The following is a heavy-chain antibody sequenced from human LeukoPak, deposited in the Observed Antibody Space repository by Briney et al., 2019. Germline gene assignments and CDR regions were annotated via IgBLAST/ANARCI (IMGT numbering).Heavy chain of an antibody. Sequence: PSETLSLTCTVSGGSISRGGYYWSWIRQHPGKGLEWIGYIYYSGSTNYNPSLKSRVTISVDTSKNQFSLKLSSVTAADTAVYYCARDSTYYYDSSGYYLHAFDIWGQGTMVTVSS. D-gene: IGHD3-22*01. CDR1: GGSISRGGYY. J-gene: IGHJ3*02. CDR2: IYYSGST. V-gene: IGHV4-61*08. CDR3: ARDSTYYYDSSGYYLHAFDI.